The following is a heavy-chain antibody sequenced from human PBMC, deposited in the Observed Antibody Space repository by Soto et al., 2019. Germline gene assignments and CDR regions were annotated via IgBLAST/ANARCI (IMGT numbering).Heavy chain of an antibody. CDR2: INAGNGNT. Sequence: VASVKVSCKASGYTFTSYAMHWVRQAPRQRLEWMGWINAGNGNTKYSQKFQGRVTITRDTSASTAYMELSSLRSEDTAVYYCASIQSGYGAIDYWGQGTLVTVSS. V-gene: IGHV1-3*01. CDR1: GYTFTSYA. CDR3: ASIQSGYGAIDY. D-gene: IGHD5-12*01. J-gene: IGHJ4*02.